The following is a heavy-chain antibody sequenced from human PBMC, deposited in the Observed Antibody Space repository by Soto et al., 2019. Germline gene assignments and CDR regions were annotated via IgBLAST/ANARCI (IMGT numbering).Heavy chain of an antibody. Sequence: ASLKVSCKASGYTFTSYYMHWVRQAPGQGLEWMGIINPSGGSTSYAQKFQGRVTMTRDTSTSTVYMELSSLRSEDTAVYYCARDLGDSSGYYYYYGMDVWGQGTTVTVSS. CDR1: GYTFTSYY. CDR3: ARDLGDSSGYYYYYGMDV. CDR2: INPSGGST. J-gene: IGHJ6*02. D-gene: IGHD3-22*01. V-gene: IGHV1-46*01.